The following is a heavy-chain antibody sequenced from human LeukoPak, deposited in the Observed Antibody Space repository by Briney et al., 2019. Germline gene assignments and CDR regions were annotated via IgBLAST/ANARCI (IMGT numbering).Heavy chain of an antibody. D-gene: IGHD3-10*01. V-gene: IGHV3-7*01. J-gene: IGHJ4*02. CDR3: AREMGVRPGD. CDR1: GFTFSNYW. CDR2: IKYDGSEK. Sequence: GGSLRLSCEASGFTFSNYWMSWVRQAPGKGLQWVANIKYDGSEKYYVDSVKGRITISRDNTKNSLYLQINSLRADDTAVYYCAREMGVRPGDWGQGTLVIVAS.